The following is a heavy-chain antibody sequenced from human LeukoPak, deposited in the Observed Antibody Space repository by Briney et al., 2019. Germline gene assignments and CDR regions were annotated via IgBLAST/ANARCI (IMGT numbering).Heavy chain of an antibody. CDR2: IKQDGSEK. D-gene: IGHD4-17*01. V-gene: IGHV3-7*01. J-gene: IGHJ4*02. CDR1: GFTFSSYW. CDR3: ARDLPADYGDYGFDY. Sequence: GGSLRLSCAASGFTFSSYWMSWVRQAPGKGLEWVANIKQDGSEKYYVDSVKGRFTISRDNAKNSLYLQMNSLRAEDTAVYYCARDLPADYGDYGFDYWGQGTLVTISS.